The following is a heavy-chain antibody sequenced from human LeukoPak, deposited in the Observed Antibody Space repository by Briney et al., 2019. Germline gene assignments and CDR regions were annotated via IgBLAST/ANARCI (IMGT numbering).Heavy chain of an antibody. CDR1: GGSIRSYY. CDR2: IYYSGST. J-gene: IGHJ4*02. CDR3: ARDSRSYYDSSGYYGTFDY. V-gene: IGHV4-59*01. D-gene: IGHD3-22*01. Sequence: SETLSLTCTVSGGSIRSYYWSWIRQPPGKGLEWIGYIYYSGSTNYNPSLKSRVTISVDTSKNQFSLKLSSVTAADTAVYYCARDSRSYYDSSGYYGTFDYWGQGTLVTVSS.